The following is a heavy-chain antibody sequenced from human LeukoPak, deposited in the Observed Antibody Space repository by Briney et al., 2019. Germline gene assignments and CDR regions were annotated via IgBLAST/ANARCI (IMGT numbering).Heavy chain of an antibody. V-gene: IGHV4-34*01. CDR3: ARGVDYYDSSGSPTLPAEYFQH. J-gene: IGHJ1*01. CDR1: GGSFSGYY. CDR2: INHSGST. Sequence: PSETLSLTCAVYGGSFSGYYWSWIRQPPGKGLEWIGEINHSGSTNYNPSLKGRVTISVDTSKNQFSLKLSSVTAADTAVYYCARGVDYYDSSGSPTLPAEYFQHWGQGTLVTVSS. D-gene: IGHD3-22*01.